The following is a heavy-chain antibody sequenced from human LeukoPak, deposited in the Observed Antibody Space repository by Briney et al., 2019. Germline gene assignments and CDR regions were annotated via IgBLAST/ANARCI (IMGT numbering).Heavy chain of an antibody. V-gene: IGHV4-4*02. J-gene: IGHJ4*02. Sequence: SETLSLTCAVSGASISSGYWWSWVRQPPGKGLEWIGEIFHSGSTNHNPSLKSRVTISVDKSKSQFSLNLSSVTAADTAVYYCARDDTGVIRGIRFHYWGQGTLVTVSS. CDR3: ARDDTGVIRGIRFHY. D-gene: IGHD3-10*01. CDR1: GASISSGYW. CDR2: IFHSGST.